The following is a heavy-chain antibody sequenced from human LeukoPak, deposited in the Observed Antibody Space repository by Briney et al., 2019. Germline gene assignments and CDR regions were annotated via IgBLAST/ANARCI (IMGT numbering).Heavy chain of an antibody. CDR1: GFTFSSYA. CDR2: ISGSGGST. CDR3: AKDQGDYVWGSYLPD. J-gene: IGHJ4*02. V-gene: IGHV3-23*01. Sequence: GSLRLSCAASGFTFSSYAMSWVRQAPGKGLEWVSAISGSGGSTYYADSVKGRFTISRDNSKNTLYLQMNSLRAEDTAVYYCAKDQGDYVWGSYLPDWGQGTLVTVSS. D-gene: IGHD3-16*02.